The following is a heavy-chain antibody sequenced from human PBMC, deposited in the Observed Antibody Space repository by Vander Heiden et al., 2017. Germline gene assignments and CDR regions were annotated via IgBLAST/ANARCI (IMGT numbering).Heavy chain of an antibody. CDR1: VFTFHTYA. J-gene: IGHJ3*01. CDR2: ISYDGSNK. Sequence: QVQLVESGGGVVKPGRSLRLSSAASVFTFHTYAMHWVRQAPGKGLEWVAVISYDGSNKYFAGSVKGRFTILRDNSKNTLYLQMNSLRPEDTAVYYCAKDSLSGGVRGVDAFDVWGQGTMVTVSS. V-gene: IGHV3-30*18. D-gene: IGHD3-10*01. CDR3: AKDSLSGGVRGVDAFDV.